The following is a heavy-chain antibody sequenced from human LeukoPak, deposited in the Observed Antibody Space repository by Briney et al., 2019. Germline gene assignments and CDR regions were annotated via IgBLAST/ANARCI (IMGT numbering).Heavy chain of an antibody. V-gene: IGHV1-69*13. CDR1: GGTFSSYA. J-gene: IGHJ4*02. CDR3: ASEYSSGFDY. CDR2: IIPIFGTA. D-gene: IGHD6-19*01. Sequence: SVKVSCKASGGTFSSYAISWVRQAPGQGLEWMGGIIPIFGTANYAQKFQGRVTITADESMSTAYMELSSLRSEDTAVYYCASEYSSGFDYWGQGTLVTVSS.